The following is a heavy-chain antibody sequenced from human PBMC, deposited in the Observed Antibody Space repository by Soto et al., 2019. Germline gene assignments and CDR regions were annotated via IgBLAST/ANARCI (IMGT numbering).Heavy chain of an antibody. CDR2: ISSSSSYI. V-gene: IGHV3-21*01. D-gene: IGHD6-19*01. CDR3: ARGSYNSGWSLDY. CDR1: GFTFSNYS. J-gene: IGHJ4*02. Sequence: EVQLVESGGGLVKPGGSLRLSCAASGFTFSNYSMNWVRQAPGKGLEWVSAISSSSSYIYYADSVKGRFTISRDNAKNSLYLQMNSLRAEDTAVYYCARGSYNSGWSLDYWGQGTLVTVSS.